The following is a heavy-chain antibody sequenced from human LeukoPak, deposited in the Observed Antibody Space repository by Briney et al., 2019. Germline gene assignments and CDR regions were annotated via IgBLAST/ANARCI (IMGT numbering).Heavy chain of an antibody. V-gene: IGHV1-3*01. CDR1: GYTFTSYA. D-gene: IGHD3-10*01. CDR3: ARDSFTMVRGASPSGFDY. CDR2: INAGNGNT. Sequence: ASVKVSCKASGYTFTSYAMHWVRQAPGQRLEWMGWINAGNGNTKYSQKFQGRVTITRDTSAGTAYMELSSLRSEDTAVYYCARDSFTMVRGASPSGFDYWGQGTLVTVSS. J-gene: IGHJ4*02.